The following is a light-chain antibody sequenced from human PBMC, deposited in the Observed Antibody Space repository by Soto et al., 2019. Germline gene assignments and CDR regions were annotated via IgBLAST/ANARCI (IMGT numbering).Light chain of an antibody. J-gene: IGKJ5*01. CDR3: QHRTNWPPVT. V-gene: IGKV3-11*01. CDR1: QSVGSH. CDR2: DAS. Sequence: EIVLTQSPATLSLSPGERVALSCRASQSVGSHLAWYQQKPGQAPRLLIYDASSRATGIPARFSGSGSGTDLTLTISSVESEDFAVYYCQHRTNWPPVTLGQGTRLDVK.